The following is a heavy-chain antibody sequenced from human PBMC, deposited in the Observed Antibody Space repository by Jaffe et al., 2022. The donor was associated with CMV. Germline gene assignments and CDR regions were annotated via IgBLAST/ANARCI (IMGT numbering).Heavy chain of an antibody. CDR2: ISGSGSPI. Sequence: EVQLVESGGGLVQPGGSLRLSCAASGFTFSNYGMNWVRQAPGKGLEWVSHISGSGSPIFYADSVKGRFTISRDNAKNSLYLQMNSLRDEDTALYYCARGTIDYWGPGTLVTVSS. CDR3: ARGTIDY. V-gene: IGHV3-48*02. CDR1: GFTFSNYG. J-gene: IGHJ4*02.